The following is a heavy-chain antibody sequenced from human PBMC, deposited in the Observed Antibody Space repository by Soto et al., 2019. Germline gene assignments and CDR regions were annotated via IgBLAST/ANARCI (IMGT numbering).Heavy chain of an antibody. CDR1: GFSLSTSGVG. V-gene: IGHV2-5*02. Sequence: QITLKESGPTLVKPTQTLTLTCTFSGFSLSTSGVGVGWIRQPPGKALEWLALIYWDDDKRYSPPLKSMLTITKHTSKNQVVLTMTNMDPAATATYSCPHREAGIGDAFDIWGQGTMVTFSS. J-gene: IGHJ3*02. CDR3: PHREAGIGDAFDI. CDR2: IYWDDDK.